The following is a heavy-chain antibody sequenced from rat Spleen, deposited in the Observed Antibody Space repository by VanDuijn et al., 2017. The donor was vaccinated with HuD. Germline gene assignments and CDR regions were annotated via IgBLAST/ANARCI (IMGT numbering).Heavy chain of an antibody. CDR2: ISYDGGRI. V-gene: IGHV5-29*01. Sequence: EVQLVESGGGLVQPGRSLKLSCAASGFTFSDYAMAWVRQGPTKGLEWVATISYDGGRIFYRDSVKGRFTISRDNAKSSLYLHMNSLRSEDTATYYCSPLPGSNLDYWGQGVMVTASS. D-gene: IGHD1-4*01. J-gene: IGHJ2*01. CDR1: GFTFSDYA. CDR3: SPLPGSNLDY.